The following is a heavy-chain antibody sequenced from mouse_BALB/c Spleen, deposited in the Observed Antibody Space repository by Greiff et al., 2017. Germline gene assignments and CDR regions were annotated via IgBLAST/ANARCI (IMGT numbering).Heavy chain of an antibody. D-gene: IGHD1-1*01. J-gene: IGHJ4*01. CDR2: IYPGNSDT. CDR1: GYSFTSYW. CDR3: TRRDYGSSYAMDY. V-gene: IGHV1-5*01. Sequence: VQLQQSGTVLARPGASVKMSCKASGYSFTSYWMHWVKQRPGQRLEWIGAIYPGNSDTSYNQKFKGKAKLTAVTSASTAYMELSSLTNEDSAVYYCTRRDYGSSYAMDYWGQGTSVTVSS.